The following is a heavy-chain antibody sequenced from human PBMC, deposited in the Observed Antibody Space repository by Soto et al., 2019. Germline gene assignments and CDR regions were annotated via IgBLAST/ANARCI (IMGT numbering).Heavy chain of an antibody. V-gene: IGHV4-59*08. Sequence: QVQLQESGPGLVKPSETLSLTCTVSGGSFSSYYWNWIRQPPGKGLEWMGFIYYSGSTFYNPSLRSRVIISLDTSKSQFSLKLSSVTAADTAMYYCARGTGRRDFDYWGQGTLVTVSS. CDR2: IYYSGST. CDR3: ARGTGRRDFDY. J-gene: IGHJ4*02. D-gene: IGHD1-1*01. CDR1: GGSFSSYY.